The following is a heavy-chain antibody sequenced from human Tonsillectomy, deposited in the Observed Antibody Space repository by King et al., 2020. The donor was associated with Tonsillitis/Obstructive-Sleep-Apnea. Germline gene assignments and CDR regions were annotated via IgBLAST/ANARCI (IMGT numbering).Heavy chain of an antibody. J-gene: IGHJ6*03. CDR3: AREFGYGDYYYPYYMDV. V-gene: IGHV4-59*01. CDR1: GGSISSYY. CDR2: IYYSGRT. Sequence: VQLQESGPGLVKPSETLSLTCTVSGGSISSYYWSWIRQAPGKGLEWIGHIYYSGRTNYNPSLKSRLTISVDRSKNQFSLKLTSVTAADTAVYYCAREFGYGDYYYPYYMDVWGKGTTVTVSS. D-gene: IGHD4-17*01.